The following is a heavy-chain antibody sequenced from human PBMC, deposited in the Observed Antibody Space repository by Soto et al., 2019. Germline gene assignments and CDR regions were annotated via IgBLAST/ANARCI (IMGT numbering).Heavy chain of an antibody. CDR3: ARDSRRELLDY. D-gene: IGHD1-7*01. CDR1: GFTFGSHG. V-gene: IGHV3-33*01. J-gene: IGHJ4*02. Sequence: LRLSCVASGFTFGSHGMHWVRQAPGKGLEWVAVIWSDGGIKYYADSVKGRFTVSRDNSRKKLYLQMNSLRVEDTAVYYCARDSRRELLDYWGQGTPVTVSS. CDR2: IWSDGGIK.